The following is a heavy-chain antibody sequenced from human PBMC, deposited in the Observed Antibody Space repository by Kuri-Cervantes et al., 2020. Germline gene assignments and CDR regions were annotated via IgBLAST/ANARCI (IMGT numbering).Heavy chain of an antibody. CDR3: ARTNYGSGSYSIDY. D-gene: IGHD3-10*01. J-gene: IGHJ4*02. CDR2: IWYDGSNK. Sequence: GGSLRLSCVASRFTFSRYGVHWVCQAPGKGLEWVAGIWYDGSNKDNVDSVKGRSTISRDNAKNSLYLQMNSLRAEDTAVYYCARTNYGSGSYSIDYWGQGTLVTVSS. V-gene: IGHV3-33*08. CDR1: RFTFSRYG.